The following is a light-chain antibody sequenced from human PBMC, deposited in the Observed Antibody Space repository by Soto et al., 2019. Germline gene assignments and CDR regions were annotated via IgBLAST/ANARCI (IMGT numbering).Light chain of an antibody. CDR3: PQYVTPPRT. CDR2: GAS. CDR1: QSLRRTY. J-gene: IGKJ1*01. Sequence: TQLPDTLSVSPGETATLSCWASQSLRRTYVAWYQHKPGQAPRLLIYGASFRATGISDRFSGRGSGTDFTLSISRLEPEDAAVYYCPQYVTPPRTFGLGTKVDI. V-gene: IGKV3-20*01.